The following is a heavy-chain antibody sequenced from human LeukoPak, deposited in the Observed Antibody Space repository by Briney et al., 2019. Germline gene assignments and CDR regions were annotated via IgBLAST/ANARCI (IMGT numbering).Heavy chain of an antibody. J-gene: IGHJ4*02. V-gene: IGHV4-38-2*01. CDR1: DYSICSGYY. CDR2: IYQSGST. D-gene: IGHD2-21*01. CDR3: ARHPDLRWPRSFDY. Sequence: SETLSLTCALPDYSICSGYYWGWIRPPPGKGLEWIGRIYQSGSTYYSPSLKSRVPISVDTSNNHFSLKLTSVTAADTAIYYCARHPDLRWPRSFDYCGQGTLFSVSS.